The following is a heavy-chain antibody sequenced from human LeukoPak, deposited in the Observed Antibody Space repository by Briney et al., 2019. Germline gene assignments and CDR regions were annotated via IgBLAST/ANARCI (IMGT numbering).Heavy chain of an antibody. CDR1: GFTFSGSA. Sequence: PGGSLRLSCAASGFTFSGSAMHWVRQASGKGLKWVGRIRSKANSYATAYAASVKGRFTISRDDSKNTAYLQMNSLKTEDTAVYYCTRHVYCSSTSCSDPWGQGTLVTVSS. V-gene: IGHV3-73*01. CDR2: IRSKANSYAT. D-gene: IGHD2-2*01. J-gene: IGHJ5*02. CDR3: TRHVYCSSTSCSDP.